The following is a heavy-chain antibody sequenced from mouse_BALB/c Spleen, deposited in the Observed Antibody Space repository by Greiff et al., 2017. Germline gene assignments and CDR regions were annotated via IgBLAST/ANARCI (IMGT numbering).Heavy chain of an antibody. CDR2: ISNGGGST. J-gene: IGHJ2*01. D-gene: IGHD2-14*01. CDR1: GFTFSSYT. CDR3: ARHRYDYFDY. Sequence: EVMLVESGGGLVQPGGSLKLSCAASGFTFSSYTMSWVRQTPEKRLEWVAYISNGGGSTYYPDTVKGRFTISRDNAKNTLYLQMSSLKSEDTAMYYCARHRYDYFDYWGQGTTLTVSS. V-gene: IGHV5-12-2*01.